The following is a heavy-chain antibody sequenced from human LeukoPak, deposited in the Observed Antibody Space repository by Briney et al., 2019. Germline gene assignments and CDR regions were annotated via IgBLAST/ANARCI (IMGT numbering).Heavy chain of an antibody. CDR2: VYYSENT. CDR1: GGSISGYY. CDR3: TRRVAITGTPKAYFDY. D-gene: IGHD1-20*01. J-gene: IGHJ4*02. Sequence: SETLSLTCSVSGGSISGYYWSWIRQPPGKELEWIGYVYYSENTKYNPSLESRVTISLDTSKNQFSLRLNSVTTADAAVYFCTRRVAITGTPKAYFDYWGQGILVTVSS. V-gene: IGHV4-59*08.